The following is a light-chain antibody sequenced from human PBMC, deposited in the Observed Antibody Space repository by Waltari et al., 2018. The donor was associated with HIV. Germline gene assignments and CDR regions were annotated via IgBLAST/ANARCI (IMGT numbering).Light chain of an antibody. CDR3: QHFGSSRT. J-gene: IGKJ1*01. Sequence: EIVLTQSPGTLSLSPGERATLSCRASQTIGSSYLAWYQQKPGQAPRLLIFGASTSATGIPDRFNGSGAGTDFTLTISRLEPEDFAVYYCQHFGSSRTFGQGTKVEIK. V-gene: IGKV3-20*01. CDR2: GAS. CDR1: QTIGSSY.